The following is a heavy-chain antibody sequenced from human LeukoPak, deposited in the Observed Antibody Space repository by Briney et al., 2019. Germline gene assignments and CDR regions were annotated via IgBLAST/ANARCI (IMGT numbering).Heavy chain of an antibody. CDR2: IYYTGST. V-gene: IGHV4-59*12. CDR3: ARGDGDYAY. Sequence: KPSETLSLTCTVSGGSISNYYWSWIRQPPGKGLEWIGYIYYTGSTNYNPSLKSRVTLSVDTSENQFSLNLSSVTAADTAEYYCARGDGDYAYWGQGTLVTVSS. D-gene: IGHD4-17*01. CDR1: GGSISNYY. J-gene: IGHJ4*02.